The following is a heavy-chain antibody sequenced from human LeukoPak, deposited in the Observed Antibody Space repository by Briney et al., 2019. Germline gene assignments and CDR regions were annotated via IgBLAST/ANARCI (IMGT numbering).Heavy chain of an antibody. V-gene: IGHV1-8*03. Sequence: ASVKVSCKASGYTFTSYDINWVRQATGQGLEWMGWMNPNSGNTGYAQKFQGRVTITRNTSISTAYMELRSLRSDDTAVYYCARDPRIAAAGTSSWFDPWGQGTLVTVSS. CDR3: ARDPRIAAAGTSSWFDP. J-gene: IGHJ5*02. CDR1: GYTFTSYD. CDR2: MNPNSGNT. D-gene: IGHD6-13*01.